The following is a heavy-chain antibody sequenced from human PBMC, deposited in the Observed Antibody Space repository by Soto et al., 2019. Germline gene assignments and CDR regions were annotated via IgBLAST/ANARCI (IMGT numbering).Heavy chain of an antibody. D-gene: IGHD3-22*01. CDR1: GYTFTSYG. V-gene: IGHV1-18*01. CDR3: ARALYYYDNSGLAF. J-gene: IGHJ4*02. Sequence: GPGVKKPGASVKVSCKASGYTFTSYGISWVRLAPGQGLEWMGWINIYGGGTNYAQKYQDRGTMTRDTSTNTVYLEMRSLTSDDTAIYYCARALYYYDNSGLAFWGQGTLVTVSS. CDR2: INIYGGGT.